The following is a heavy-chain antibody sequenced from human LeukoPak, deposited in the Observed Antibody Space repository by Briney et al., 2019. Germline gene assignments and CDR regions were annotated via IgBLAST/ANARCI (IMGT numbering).Heavy chain of an antibody. D-gene: IGHD2-15*01. CDR1: GFTFSSYA. CDR2: ISGSGGST. CDR3: AKGGSAVVVPSPVDY. V-gene: IGHV3-23*01. Sequence: GGSLRLSSAASGFTFSSYAMSWVRQAPGKGLEWVSAISGSGGSTYYADSVKGRFTISRDNSKNTLYLQMNSLRAEDTAVYYCAKGGSAVVVPSPVDYWGQGTLVTVSS. J-gene: IGHJ4*02.